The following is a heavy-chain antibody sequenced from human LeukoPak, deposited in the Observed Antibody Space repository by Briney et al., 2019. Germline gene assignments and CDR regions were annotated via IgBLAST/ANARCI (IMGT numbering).Heavy chain of an antibody. CDR3: AKTGSRDQGGLDY. CDR2: ISGSGGNT. D-gene: IGHD3-10*01. Sequence: PGGSLRLSCAASGFTFSSFAINWVRQAPGKRLEWVSGISGSGGNTHYADSVKGRFTISRDNTKNRLFLQMNSLRVEDTAVYFCAKTGSRDQGGLDYWGQGTLVTVSS. CDR1: GFTFSSFA. J-gene: IGHJ4*02. V-gene: IGHV3-23*01.